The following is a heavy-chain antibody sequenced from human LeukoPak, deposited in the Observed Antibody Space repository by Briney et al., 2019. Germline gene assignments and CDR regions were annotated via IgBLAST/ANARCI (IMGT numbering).Heavy chain of an antibody. D-gene: IGHD3-3*01. CDR3: ARSRFLEWLAAY. CDR1: GGSFSNYY. J-gene: IGHJ4*02. V-gene: IGHV4-34*01. Sequence: SETLSLTCAVHGGSFSNYYWSWIRQPPGKGLEWIGEINHSGSTNYNPSLKSRVTISVDTSKNQFSLKLSSVTAADTAVYYCARSRFLEWLAAYWGQGTLVTVSS. CDR2: INHSGST.